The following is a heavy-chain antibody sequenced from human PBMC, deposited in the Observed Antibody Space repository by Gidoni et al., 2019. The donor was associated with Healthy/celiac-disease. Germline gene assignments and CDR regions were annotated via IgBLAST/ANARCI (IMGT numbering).Heavy chain of an antibody. V-gene: IGHV2-5*02. J-gene: IGHJ3*02. Sequence: QITLNESGPTLVQPTQPPTLTCTFSGFSLSTSGVGVRWIRQPPGKALDWLARIYWDDDKRYSPSLKSRRTITKETSKNQVALRMTNMEPVDTATYYCAHEMGIAAAKDAFDIWGQGTMVTVSS. D-gene: IGHD6-13*01. CDR3: AHEMGIAAAKDAFDI. CDR1: GFSLSTSGVG. CDR2: IYWDDDK.